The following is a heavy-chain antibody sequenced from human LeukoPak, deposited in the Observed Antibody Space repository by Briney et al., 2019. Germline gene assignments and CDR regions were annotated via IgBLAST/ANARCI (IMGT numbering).Heavy chain of an antibody. V-gene: IGHV3-43D*03. CDR2: ISWDGGST. Sequence: GGSLRLSCAASGFTFDDYAMHWVRQAPGKGPEWVSLISWDGGSTYYADSVKGRFTISRDNSKNSLYLQMNSLRAEDTALYYCAKDGNYYDSSGHFDYWGQGTLVTVSS. CDR1: GFTFDDYA. J-gene: IGHJ4*02. D-gene: IGHD3-22*01. CDR3: AKDGNYYDSSGHFDY.